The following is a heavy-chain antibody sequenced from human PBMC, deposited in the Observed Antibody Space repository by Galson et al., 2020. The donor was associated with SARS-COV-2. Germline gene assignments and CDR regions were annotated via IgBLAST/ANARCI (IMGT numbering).Heavy chain of an antibody. D-gene: IGHD3-22*01. CDR1: GFTFSNFG. CDR3: AKSHSSHLNWFGS. V-gene: IGHV3-33*06. Sequence: GGYLRLSCAASGFTFSNFGMHWVRQASGKGLEWVAVMWPDGGSTQYADSVKGRFTISRDNSKNTLYLQMDSLRAEDTAVYYCAKSHSSHLNWFGSWVQGTLVTVAS. CDR2: MWPDGGST. J-gene: IGHJ5*01.